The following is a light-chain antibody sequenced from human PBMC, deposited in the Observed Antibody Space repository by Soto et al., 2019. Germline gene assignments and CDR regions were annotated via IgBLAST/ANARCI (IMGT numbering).Light chain of an antibody. Sequence: DIQMTQSPSTLSASLGDRVTITCRASQSISSWLAWYQQKPGKAPKLLIYDASSLESGVPSRLSGSGSGTEFTLTISSLQPDDFATYYCQQYNSYWTFGQGTKVDI. CDR2: DAS. J-gene: IGKJ1*01. V-gene: IGKV1-5*01. CDR3: QQYNSYWT. CDR1: QSISSW.